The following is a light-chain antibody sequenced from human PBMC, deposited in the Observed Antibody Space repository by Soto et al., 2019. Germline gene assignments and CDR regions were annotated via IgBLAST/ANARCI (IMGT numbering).Light chain of an antibody. CDR3: GSSTDTDTLVI. CDR2: EVT. J-gene: IGLJ2*01. CDR1: SGDIGSYNR. Sequence: QSALTQPASVSGSPGQSITISCTGTSGDIGSYNRVSWYQQHPGKAPKLLIFEVTNRPSGVSSRFSGSKSGNTASLTISGLQTEDEATYYCGSSTDTDTLVIFGGGTKVTVL. V-gene: IGLV2-14*01.